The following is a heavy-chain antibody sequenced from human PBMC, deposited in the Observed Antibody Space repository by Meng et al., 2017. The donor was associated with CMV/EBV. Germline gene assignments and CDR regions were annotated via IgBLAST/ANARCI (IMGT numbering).Heavy chain of an antibody. V-gene: IGHV1-69*12. Sequence: QVRWVRSGAEGKKPGSSVKVSCKASGGTFSSYAISWVRQAPGQGLEWMGGIIPIFGTANYAQKFQGRVTITADESTSTAYMELSSLRSEDTAVYYCAREVDDYGDGWYFDLWGRGTLVTVSS. CDR2: IIPIFGTA. J-gene: IGHJ2*01. D-gene: IGHD4-17*01. CDR1: GGTFSSYA. CDR3: AREVDDYGDGWYFDL.